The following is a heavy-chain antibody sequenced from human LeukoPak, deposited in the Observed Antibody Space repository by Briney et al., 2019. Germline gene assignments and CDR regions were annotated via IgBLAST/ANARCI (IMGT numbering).Heavy chain of an antibody. CDR2: IYYSGST. V-gene: IGHV4-59*01. J-gene: IGHJ4*02. Sequence: SETLSLTCTVSGGSISNYYWSWIRQPPGKGLEWIGYIYYSGSTNYNPSLKSRVTISIDTSKNQFSLKLWSVTAADTAVYYCARADSSSWWDWGQGTLVTVSS. D-gene: IGHD6-13*01. CDR1: GGSISNYY. CDR3: ARADSSSWWD.